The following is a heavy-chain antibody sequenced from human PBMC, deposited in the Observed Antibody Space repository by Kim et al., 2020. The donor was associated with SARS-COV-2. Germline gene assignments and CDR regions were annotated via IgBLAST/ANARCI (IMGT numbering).Heavy chain of an antibody. J-gene: IGHJ6*02. CDR1: GDSVSSNSAA. V-gene: IGHV6-1*01. D-gene: IGHD5-12*01. CDR2: TYYRSKWYN. CDR3: ARDQVDIVATIIHGMDV. Sequence: SQTISLTCAISGDSVSSNSAAWNWIRQSPSRGLEWLGRTYYRSKWYNDYAVSVKSRITINPDTSKNQFSLQLNSVTPEDTAVYYCARDQVDIVATIIHGMDVWGQGTTVTVSS.